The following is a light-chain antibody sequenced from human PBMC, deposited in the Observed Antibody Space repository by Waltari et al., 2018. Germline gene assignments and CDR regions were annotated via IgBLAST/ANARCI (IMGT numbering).Light chain of an antibody. CDR2: VAS. Sequence: ETIMTQSPAILSVSTGETATLSCRASKSIGNNLAWYQQTPGQAPRLRIYVASSRGTGIPARFFGAGSGTDFTLTISSLQSEDFAVYYCQQYNEWPYTFGQGTKVDLK. J-gene: IGKJ2*01. CDR1: KSIGNN. V-gene: IGKV3-15*01. CDR3: QQYNEWPYT.